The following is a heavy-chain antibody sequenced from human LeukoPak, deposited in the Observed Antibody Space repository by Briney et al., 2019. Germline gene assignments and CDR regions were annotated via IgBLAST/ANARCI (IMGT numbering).Heavy chain of an antibody. J-gene: IGHJ4*02. Sequence: SETLSLTCTVSGDSMSSYYWSWIRQPPGKRLEWIGYIYSSGGTNYNPSLKSRVTMSVDTSKNQFSLKVSSVTAADTAVYFCASQAGLAAPYFDYWGQGALVTVSS. V-gene: IGHV4-59*01. D-gene: IGHD6-13*01. CDR1: GDSMSSYY. CDR3: ASQAGLAAPYFDY. CDR2: IYSSGGT.